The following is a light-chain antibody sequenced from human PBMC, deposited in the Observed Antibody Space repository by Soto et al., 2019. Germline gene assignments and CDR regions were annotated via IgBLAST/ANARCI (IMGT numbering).Light chain of an antibody. V-gene: IGKV1-5*01. CDR1: QSLDSW. Sequence: IQMTQTPSTMSASVGDRVTITCRASQSLDSWLAWYQQKPGKAPKLLVYDASTLQSGVASRFSGSGSGTEFTLIISGLQPDDSATYYCQQYTNTNNPWMFGQGTKVDNK. CDR2: DAS. CDR3: QQYTNTNNPWM. J-gene: IGKJ1*01.